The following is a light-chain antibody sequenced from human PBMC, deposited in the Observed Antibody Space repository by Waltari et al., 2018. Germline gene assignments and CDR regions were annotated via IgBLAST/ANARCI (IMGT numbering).Light chain of an antibody. CDR1: QSVTTN. J-gene: IGKJ1*01. CDR3: QQYNDWPPWT. V-gene: IGKV3-15*01. CDR2: GAS. Sequence: EIVMTQSPASLSLSPGERATLSCRASQSVTTNLAWYQQKPGQAPRLLIYGASPRAAGIPVRFSGSGSGKEFTLTVSGLQSEDFAIYYCQQYNDWPPWTFGQGTKVEIK.